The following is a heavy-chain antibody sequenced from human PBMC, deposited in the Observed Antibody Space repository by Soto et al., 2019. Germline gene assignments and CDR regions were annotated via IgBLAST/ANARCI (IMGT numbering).Heavy chain of an antibody. V-gene: IGHV4-34*01. J-gene: IGHJ6*02. CDR1: GGSGGSFSGYY. D-gene: IGHD3-22*01. CDR2: INHSGST. Sequence: QVQLQQWGAGLLKPSETLSLTCAVYGGSGGSFSGYYWSWIRQPPGKGLEWIGEINHSGSTNYNPSLKSRGTISVDTSKNQFYLKLSFVTATDTTVYYCARNNSDSSGYYHYYYGMDVWGQGTTVTVSS. CDR3: ARNNSDSSGYYHYYYGMDV.